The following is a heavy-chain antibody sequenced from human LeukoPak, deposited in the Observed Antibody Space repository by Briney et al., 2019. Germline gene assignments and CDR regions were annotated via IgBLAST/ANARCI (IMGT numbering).Heavy chain of an antibody. CDR2: INPSGGST. CDR1: GYTFTSYY. CDR3: ARRTYHCSGGTCYVDY. J-gene: IGHJ4*02. Sequence: ASVKVSCKASGYTFTSYYMHWVRQAPGQGLEWMGIINPSGGSTSYAQKFQGRVTMTRDMSTSTVYMELSSLRSEDTAVYYCARRTYHCSGGTCYVDYWGQGTLVTVSS. V-gene: IGHV1-46*01. D-gene: IGHD2-15*01.